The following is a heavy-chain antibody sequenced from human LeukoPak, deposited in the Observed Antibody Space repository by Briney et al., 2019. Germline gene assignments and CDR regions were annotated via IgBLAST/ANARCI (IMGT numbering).Heavy chain of an antibody. D-gene: IGHD6-13*01. J-gene: IGHJ4*02. CDR2: ISSSSSTI. CDR1: GFSFSSYS. V-gene: IGHV3-48*04. Sequence: GGSLRLSCAASGFSFSSYSMNWARQSPGKGLEWDSYISSSSSTISYADSVKGRFTISRDNAKNSLYLQMNSLRAEDTALYYCAKQAAAAKGGYFDYWGQGTLVTVSS. CDR3: AKQAAAAKGGYFDY.